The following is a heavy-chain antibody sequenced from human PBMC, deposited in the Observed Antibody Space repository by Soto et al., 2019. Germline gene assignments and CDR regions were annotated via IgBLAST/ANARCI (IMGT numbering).Heavy chain of an antibody. D-gene: IGHD2-21*02. CDR2: VYHTGDT. Sequence: TLSLTCGVSGGTVASSHWWSWVRQSPSRGLEWIGNVYHTGDTNFNPSLQSRVTFSVDKSNNQFSLRLTSLTAADTAVYFCAREIVTAGGNNYFDPWGPGTLVTVSS. CDR3: AREIVTAGGNNYFDP. J-gene: IGHJ5*02. V-gene: IGHV4-4*01. CDR1: GGTVASSHW.